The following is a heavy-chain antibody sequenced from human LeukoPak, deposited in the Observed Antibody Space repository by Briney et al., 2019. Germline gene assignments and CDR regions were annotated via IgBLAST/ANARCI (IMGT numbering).Heavy chain of an antibody. D-gene: IGHD4-17*01. J-gene: IGHJ5*02. CDR3: ARDQGDYILDP. Sequence: GGSLRLSCAASGFTVSSNYMSWVRQAPGKGLEWVSVIYSGGSTYYADSVKGRFTISRDNSKNTLYLQMNSLRAGDTAVYYCARDQGDYILDPWGQGTLVTVSS. CDR2: IYSGGST. CDR1: GFTVSSNY. V-gene: IGHV3-53*01.